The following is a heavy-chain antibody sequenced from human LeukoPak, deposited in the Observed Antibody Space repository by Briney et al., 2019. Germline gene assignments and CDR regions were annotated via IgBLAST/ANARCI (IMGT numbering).Heavy chain of an antibody. CDR2: IYTGGNT. V-gene: IGHV3-53*01. J-gene: IGHJ5*02. CDR3: ARDPQGP. Sequence: GGSLRLSCAASGFTVSSNYMTWVRQAPGKGLEWVSIIYTGGNTYYADSVKGRFTISRDNSKNTLYLQMNSLRAEDTAVYYCARDPQGPWGQGTLVTVSS. CDR1: GFTVSSNY.